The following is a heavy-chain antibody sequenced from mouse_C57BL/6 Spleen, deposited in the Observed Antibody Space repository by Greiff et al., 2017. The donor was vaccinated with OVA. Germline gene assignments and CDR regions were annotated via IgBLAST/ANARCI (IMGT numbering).Heavy chain of an antibody. D-gene: IGHD2-12*01. CDR1: GYTFSSSW. V-gene: IGHV1-82*01. J-gene: IGHJ2*01. CDR2: IYPGDGDT. Sequence: VQLQQSGPELVKPGASVKISCKASGYTFSSSWMHWVKQRPGKGLEWIGRIYPGDGDTNYTGKFKGKATMTADKSSNTAYMQLSSLTSEDSAFYFCARDSYDFDDWGQGTTLTVSS. CDR3: ARDSYDFDD.